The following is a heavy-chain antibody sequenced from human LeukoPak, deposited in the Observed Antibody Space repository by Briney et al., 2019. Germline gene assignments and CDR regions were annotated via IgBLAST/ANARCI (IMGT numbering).Heavy chain of an antibody. V-gene: IGHV3-23*01. CDR1: GFTFSSYA. Sequence: PGGSLRLSCAASGFTFSSYAMSWVRQAPGKGLDWVSAISVSGGSTYYADSVKGRFTISRDNSKNTLYLQMNSLTAEDTAVYYCAKKVTGSYNNPLDYWGQGTLVTVSS. J-gene: IGHJ4*02. D-gene: IGHD3-10*01. CDR2: ISVSGGST. CDR3: AKKVTGSYNNPLDY.